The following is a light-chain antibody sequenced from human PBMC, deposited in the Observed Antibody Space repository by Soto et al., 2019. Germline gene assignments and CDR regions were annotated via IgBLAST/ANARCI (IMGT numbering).Light chain of an antibody. Sequence: IQRTQTPPTLSGSVGDIVPITCRASQTISSWLAWYQQKQGKAPKLLIYKASTLKSGVPSRFSGSGSGTELTITISCLQPDDFETYYCQHYKSYSEAFGQGTKVDIK. V-gene: IGKV1-5*03. CDR2: KAS. CDR1: QTISSW. CDR3: QHYKSYSEA. J-gene: IGKJ1*01.